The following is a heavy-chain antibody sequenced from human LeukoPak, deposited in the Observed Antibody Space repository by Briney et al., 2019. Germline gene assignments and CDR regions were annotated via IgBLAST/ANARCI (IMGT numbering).Heavy chain of an antibody. J-gene: IGHJ4*02. CDR1: GYTFTGYY. CDR2: INPNSGGT. D-gene: IGHD3-10*01. V-gene: IGHV1-2*06. CDR3: ARDLPYGSGSYYIDHY. Sequence: ASVKVSCKAPGYTFTGYYMHWVRQAPGQGLEWMGRINPNSGGTNYAQKFQGRVTMTRDTSISTAYMELSRLRSDDTAVYYCARDLPYGSGSYYIDHYWGQGTLVTVSS.